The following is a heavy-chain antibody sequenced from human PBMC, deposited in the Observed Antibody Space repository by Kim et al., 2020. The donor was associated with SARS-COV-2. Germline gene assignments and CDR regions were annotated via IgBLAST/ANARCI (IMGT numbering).Heavy chain of an antibody. D-gene: IGHD3-22*01. J-gene: IGHJ4*02. CDR1: GFTFSSYA. CDR3: AKDYYYDSSGYYWNYFDY. V-gene: IGHV3-23*01. Sequence: GGSLRLSCAASGFTFSSYAMSWVRQAPGKGLEWVSAISGSGGSTYYADSVKGRFTISRDNSKNTLYLQMNSLRAEDTAVYYCAKDYYYDSSGYYWNYFDYWGQGTLGTVSP. CDR2: ISGSGGST.